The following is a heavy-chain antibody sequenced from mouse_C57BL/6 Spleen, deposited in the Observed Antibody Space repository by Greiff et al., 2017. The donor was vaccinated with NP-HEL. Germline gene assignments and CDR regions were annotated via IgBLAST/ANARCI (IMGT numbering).Heavy chain of an antibody. CDR1: GFTFSDYG. CDR2: ISSGSSTI. V-gene: IGHV5-17*01. Sequence: VQLKQSGGGLVKPGGSLKLSCAASGFTFSDYGMHWVRQAPEKGLEWVAYISSGSSTIYYADTVKGRFTISRDKAKNTLFLQMTSLRSEDTAMYYCAMTGYFDVWGTGTTVTVSS. CDR3: AMTGYFDV. J-gene: IGHJ1*03.